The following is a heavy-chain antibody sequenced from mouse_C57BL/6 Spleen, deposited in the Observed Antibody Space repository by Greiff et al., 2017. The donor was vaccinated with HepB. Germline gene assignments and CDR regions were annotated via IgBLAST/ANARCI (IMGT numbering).Heavy chain of an antibody. CDR3: ERHTSSHYYYAMDY. D-gene: IGHD1-1*01. CDR2: ISNGGGST. CDR1: GFTFSDYY. Sequence: EVKLVESGGGLVQPGGSLKLSCAASGFTFSDYYMYWVRQTPEKRLEWVAYISNGGGSTDYPDTVKGRFTISRDNAKNTLYLQMSRLKSEDTAMYYCERHTSSHYYYAMDYWGQGTSVTVSS. J-gene: IGHJ4*01. V-gene: IGHV5-12*01.